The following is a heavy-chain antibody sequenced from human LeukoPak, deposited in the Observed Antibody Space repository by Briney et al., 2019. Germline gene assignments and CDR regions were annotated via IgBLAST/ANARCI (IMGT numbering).Heavy chain of an antibody. CDR2: IKQDGSEK. CDR1: GFSFSRYW. Sequence: GGSLRLSCAASGFSFSRYWMSWVRQAPGKGLEWVANIKQDGSEKYYVDSVKGRFTISRDNAKNSLFLQMNSLRAEDTAVYYCARMFGRPGYFDFWGQGTLVTVSS. CDR3: ARMFGRPGYFDF. D-gene: IGHD3-10*02. J-gene: IGHJ4*02. V-gene: IGHV3-7*01.